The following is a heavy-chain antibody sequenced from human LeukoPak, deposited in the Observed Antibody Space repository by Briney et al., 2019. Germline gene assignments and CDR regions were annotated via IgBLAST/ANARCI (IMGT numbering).Heavy chain of an antibody. V-gene: IGHV3-7*01. J-gene: IGHJ4*02. CDR1: GFSANNYW. Sequence: PGGSLRLSFAVSGFSANNYWMSWVRQGPGKGLEWVASIKQDGSEKYYVDSVKGRFTISRDNAKNSLYLQMNSLGVEDTAVYYCARDPGDSDGWYYFDCWGQGTLVTVSS. D-gene: IGHD6-19*01. CDR2: IKQDGSEK. CDR3: ARDPGDSDGWYYFDC.